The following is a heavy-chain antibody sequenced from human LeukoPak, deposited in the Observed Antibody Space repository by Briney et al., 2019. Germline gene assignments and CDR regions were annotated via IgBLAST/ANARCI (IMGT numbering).Heavy chain of an antibody. Sequence: GGSLRLSCAASGFTFSSYGMHWVRQAPGKGLEWVAVISYDGSNKYYADSVKGRFTISRDNSKNTLYLQMNSLRAEDTAVYYCAKEQGGSLAFDIWGQGTMVTVSS. CDR3: AKEQGGSLAFDI. J-gene: IGHJ3*02. D-gene: IGHD3-10*01. V-gene: IGHV3-30*18. CDR2: ISYDGSNK. CDR1: GFTFSSYG.